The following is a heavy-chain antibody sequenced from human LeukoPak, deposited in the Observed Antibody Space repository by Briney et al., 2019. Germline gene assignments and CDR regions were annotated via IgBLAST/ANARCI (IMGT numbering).Heavy chain of an antibody. Sequence: GGSLRLSCAASGFTFSSYSMNWVRQAPGKGLEWVSSISSSSSYIYYADSVKGRFTISRDNAKNSLYLQMNSLRAEDTAVYYCAKDPAYYYDSSGYRYYYYYIDVWGKGTTVTISS. CDR1: GFTFSSYS. CDR3: AKDPAYYYDSSGYRYYYYYIDV. D-gene: IGHD3-22*01. J-gene: IGHJ6*03. V-gene: IGHV3-21*01. CDR2: ISSSSSYI.